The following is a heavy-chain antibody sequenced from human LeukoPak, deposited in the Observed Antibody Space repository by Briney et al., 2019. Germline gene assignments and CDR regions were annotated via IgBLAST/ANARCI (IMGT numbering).Heavy chain of an antibody. D-gene: IGHD2-2*01. J-gene: IGHJ6*03. CDR3: ARRHKDIVVPITDYYYMDV. CDR1: GGSISSYY. CDR2: IYYSGST. Sequence: SETLSLTCTVSGGSISSYYWSWIRQPPGKGLEWIGYIYYSGSTNYNPSLKSRVTISVDTSKNQFSLKLSSVTAADTAVYYCARRHKDIVVPITDYYYMDVWGKGTTVTISS. V-gene: IGHV4-59*12.